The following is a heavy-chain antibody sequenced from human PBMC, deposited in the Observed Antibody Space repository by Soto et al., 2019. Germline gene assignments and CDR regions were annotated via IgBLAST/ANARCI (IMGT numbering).Heavy chain of an antibody. J-gene: IGHJ4*02. V-gene: IGHV4-39*01. D-gene: IGHD6-13*01. CDR3: ARRPTSSWYYFDY. Sequence: SETLSLTCTVSGGSISSSSYYWGWVRQPPGKGLEWIGSIFYSGSTYYNPSLRSRVTLSVDSSKNQFSLNLNSVTAADTAVYFCARRPTSSWYYFDYWGQGTLVTVS. CDR2: IFYSGST. CDR1: GGSISSSSYY.